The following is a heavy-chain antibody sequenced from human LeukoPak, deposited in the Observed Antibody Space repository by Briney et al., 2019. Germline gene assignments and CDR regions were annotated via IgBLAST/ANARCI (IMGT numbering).Heavy chain of an antibody. CDR1: GFTFSSYW. D-gene: IGHD2-21*02. CDR2: INSDGSST. Sequence: GGSLRLSCAASGFTFSSYWMHWVRQAPGKGLVWVSRINSDGSSTSYADSVKGRFTISRDNAKNTLYLQMNSLRAEDTAVYYCARDIINGGGGDSTYVDYFDYWGQGTLVTVPS. V-gene: IGHV3-74*01. J-gene: IGHJ4*02. CDR3: ARDIINGGGGDSTYVDYFDY.